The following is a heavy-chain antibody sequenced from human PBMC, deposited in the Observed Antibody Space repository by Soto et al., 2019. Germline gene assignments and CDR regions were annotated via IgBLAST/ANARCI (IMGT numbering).Heavy chain of an antibody. CDR3: ARVGAAAATFDY. CDR1: GFTVSSNY. CDR2: IYSGGST. Sequence: GGSLRLSCAASGFTVSSNYMSWVRQAPGKGLEWVSVIYSGGSTYYADSVKSRFTISRDNSKNTLYLQMNSLRAEDTAVYYCARVGAAAATFDYWGQGTLVTVSS. D-gene: IGHD6-13*01. J-gene: IGHJ4*02. V-gene: IGHV3-66*01.